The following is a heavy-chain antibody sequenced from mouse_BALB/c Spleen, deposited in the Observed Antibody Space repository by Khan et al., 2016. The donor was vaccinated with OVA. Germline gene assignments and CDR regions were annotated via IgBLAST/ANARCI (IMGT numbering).Heavy chain of an antibody. CDR3: APAGTGDYFDY. CDR1: GFNIKDTH. V-gene: IGHV14-3*02. J-gene: IGHJ2*01. D-gene: IGHD4-1*01. CDR2: IDPANDNS. Sequence: VQLKQSGAELVKPGASVKLSCTASGFNIKDTHMHWVKQRPEQGLEWMGRIDPANDNSKYDPRFQGKATITADTAANTAYLHLSSLTSEDTAVYYGAPAGTGDYFDYWGQGTTLTVSS.